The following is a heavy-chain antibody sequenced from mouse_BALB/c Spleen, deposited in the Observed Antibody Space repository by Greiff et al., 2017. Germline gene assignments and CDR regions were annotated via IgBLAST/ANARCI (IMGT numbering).Heavy chain of an antibody. V-gene: IGHV1-62-2*01. CDR3: ARHEEGIYYGNSSWFAY. CDR1: GYTFTEYT. CDR2: FYPGSGSI. D-gene: IGHD2-1*01. J-gene: IGHJ3*01. Sequence: VQLQESGAELVKPGASVKLSCKASGYTFTEYTIHWVKQRSGQGLEWIGWFYPGSGSIKYNEKFKDKATLTADKSSSTVYMELSRLTSEDSAVYFCARHEEGIYYGNSSWFAYWGQGTLVTVSA.